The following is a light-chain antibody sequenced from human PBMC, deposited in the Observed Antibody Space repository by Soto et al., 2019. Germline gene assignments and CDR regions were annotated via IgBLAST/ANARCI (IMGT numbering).Light chain of an antibody. J-gene: IGLJ1*01. CDR1: NSDVGGYNY. CDR2: EVS. Sequence: QSVLAQPASVSGSPGQSITISCTGTNSDVGGYNYVSWYQQHPCKATELMIYEVSHRPSGVSNRFSGSKSDNTPSLTISGLQAEDEADYYCSSYTSISTLYVFGTGTKVTVL. CDR3: SSYTSISTLYV. V-gene: IGLV2-14*01.